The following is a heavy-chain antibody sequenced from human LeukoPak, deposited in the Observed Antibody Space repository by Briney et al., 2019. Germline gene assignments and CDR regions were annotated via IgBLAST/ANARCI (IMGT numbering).Heavy chain of an antibody. CDR3: ARPYYYDSSNYAAGFDY. J-gene: IGHJ4*02. CDR2: INTNTGNP. Sequence: GASVKVSCKASGYTFTSYAMNWVRQAPGQGLEWMGWINTNTGNPTYAQGFTGRFVFSLDTSVSTAYLQISSLKAGDTAVYFCARPYYYDSSNYAAGFDYWGQGTLVTVSS. D-gene: IGHD3-22*01. CDR1: GYTFTSYA. V-gene: IGHV7-4-1*02.